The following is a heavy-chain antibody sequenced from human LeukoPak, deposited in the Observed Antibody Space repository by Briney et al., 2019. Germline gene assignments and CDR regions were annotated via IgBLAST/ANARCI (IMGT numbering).Heavy chain of an antibody. J-gene: IGHJ3*02. CDR1: GGSISSGSYY. Sequence: SQTLSLTCTVSGGSISSGSYYWSWIRQPAGKGLEWIGRIYTSGSTNYNPSLKSRVTISVDTSKNQFSLKLSSVTAADTAVYYCARDPSGYHIDAFDIWGQGTMVTVSS. D-gene: IGHD3-3*01. CDR3: ARDPSGYHIDAFDI. V-gene: IGHV4-61*02. CDR2: IYTSGST.